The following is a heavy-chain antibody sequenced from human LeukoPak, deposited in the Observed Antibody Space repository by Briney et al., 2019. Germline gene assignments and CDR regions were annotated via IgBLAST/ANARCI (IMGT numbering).Heavy chain of an antibody. CDR2: INSDGSST. Sequence: GGSLRLSCAASGFTFSTYWMHWVRQAPGKGVVWVSRINSDGSSTSYADSVKGRFTISRDNAKNTLYLQMNSLRADDTAVYYCARSRYGDYVGQGTLVTVSS. V-gene: IGHV3-74*01. CDR1: GFTFSTYW. CDR3: ARSRYGDY. D-gene: IGHD5-12*01. J-gene: IGHJ4*02.